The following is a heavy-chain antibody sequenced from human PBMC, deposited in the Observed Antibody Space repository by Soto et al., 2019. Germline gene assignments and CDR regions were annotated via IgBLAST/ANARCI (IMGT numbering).Heavy chain of an antibody. CDR2: ISSDGRNQ. D-gene: IGHD2-21*01. CDR1: GFTLSDHG. Sequence: GGSLRLSCRASGFTLSDHGMHWVRQAPGKGLEWLTVISSDGRNQYGADSVKGRFIIFRDMSKNTVYLGINSLSSEDSGIYYCARDMYCGSGSSCLSRVCEFWGRGDLVTVSS. CDR3: ARDMYCGSGSSCLSRVCEF. V-gene: IGHV3-30*03. J-gene: IGHJ4*02.